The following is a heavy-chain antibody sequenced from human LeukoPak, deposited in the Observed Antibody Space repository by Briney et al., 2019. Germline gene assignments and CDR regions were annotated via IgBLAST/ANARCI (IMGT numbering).Heavy chain of an antibody. D-gene: IGHD6-19*01. J-gene: IGHJ4*02. CDR3: AKATGYTSGWYGYHFDF. CDR1: GFTFDDSA. V-gene: IGHV3-43*02. CDR2: ITGAGGST. Sequence: PGGSLRLSCAASGFTFDDSAIHWVRQAPGKGLEWASLITGAGGSTYYADSVKGRFTISRDNSKSSLYLQMNSLRTEDTALYYCAKATGYTSGWYGYHFDFWGQGTLVSVSS.